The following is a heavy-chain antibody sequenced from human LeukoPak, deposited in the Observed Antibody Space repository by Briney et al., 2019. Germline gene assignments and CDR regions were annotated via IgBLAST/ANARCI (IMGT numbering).Heavy chain of an antibody. J-gene: IGHJ6*03. CDR1: GFTFSSYA. CDR2: ISGSGGST. Sequence: GGSLRLSCVVSGFTFSSYAMSWVRQAPGKGLEWVSGISGSGGSTYYADSVKGRFTISRDNTKNTLYLQMNSLRAEDTAVYYCAKEIVATIEYYYYYMDVWGKGTTVTVSS. CDR3: AKEIVATIEYYYYYMDV. V-gene: IGHV3-23*01. D-gene: IGHD5-12*01.